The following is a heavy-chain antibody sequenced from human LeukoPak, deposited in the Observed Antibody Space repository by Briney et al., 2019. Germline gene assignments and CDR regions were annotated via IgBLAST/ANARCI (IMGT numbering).Heavy chain of an antibody. D-gene: IGHD3-10*01. CDR3: VKPLNYYGSGSYYEPL. CDR1: GFIFSNYA. CDR2: ISSNGGST. J-gene: IGHJ4*02. V-gene: IGHV3-64D*06. Sequence: PGGSLRLSCAASGFIFSNYAMSWVRQAPGKGLEYVSVISSNGGSTYYADSVKGRFTISRDNSKNTLYLQMSSLRAEDTAVYYCVKPLNYYGSGSYYEPLWGQGTLVTVSS.